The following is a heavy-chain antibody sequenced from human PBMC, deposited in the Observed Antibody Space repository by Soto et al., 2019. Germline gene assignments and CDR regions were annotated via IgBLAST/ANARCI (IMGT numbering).Heavy chain of an antibody. CDR1: GFTFSSYA. CDR3: AKDGVPGPAYYYGMDV. D-gene: IGHD6-6*01. V-gene: IGHV3-30*04. CDR2: ISYDGSNK. J-gene: IGHJ6*02. Sequence: PGGSLRLSCAASGFTFSSYAMHWVRQAPGKGLEWVAVISYDGSNKYYADSVKGRFTISRDNSKNTLYLQMNSLRAEDTAVYYCAKDGVPGPAYYYGMDVWGQGTTVTVSS.